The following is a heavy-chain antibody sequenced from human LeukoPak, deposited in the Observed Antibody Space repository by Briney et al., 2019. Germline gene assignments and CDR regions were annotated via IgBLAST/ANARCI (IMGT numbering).Heavy chain of an antibody. V-gene: IGHV3-23*01. D-gene: IGHD5-24*01. Sequence: GGSLRLSCAASGFTFSSYWMNWVRQAPGKGLEWVSGISGSADNTYYADSVKGRFTISRDISKNTVYLQMNNLRVDDTAVYYCAKGPKLGDGFHCDYWGQGTLVTVSS. CDR1: GFTFSSYW. J-gene: IGHJ4*02. CDR3: AKGPKLGDGFHCDY. CDR2: ISGSADNT.